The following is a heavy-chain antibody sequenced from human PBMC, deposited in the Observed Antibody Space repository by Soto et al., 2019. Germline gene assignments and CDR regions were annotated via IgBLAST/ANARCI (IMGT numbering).Heavy chain of an antibody. CDR2: IYYSGST. J-gene: IGHJ4*02. Sequence: SETLSLTCTVSGGSISSYFWSWFRQPPGKGLEWIGYIYYSGSTNYNPSLKSRVTMSLDTSKNEFSLKLDSVTAADTAVYYCARSVILTGGSYKGLIRLHYFDPWGQGTLVTVSS. V-gene: IGHV4-59*12. D-gene: IGHD3-9*01. CDR3: ARSVILTGGSYKGLIRLHYFDP. CDR1: GGSISSYF.